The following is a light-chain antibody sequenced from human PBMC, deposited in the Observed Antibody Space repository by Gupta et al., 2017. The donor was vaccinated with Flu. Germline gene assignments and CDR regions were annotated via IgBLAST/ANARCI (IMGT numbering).Light chain of an antibody. V-gene: IGKV3-15*01. CDR3: QQYNNWPPWT. CDR2: GAS. J-gene: IGKJ1*01. CDR1: QSVSSN. Sequence: ATLPVSPGERATLSCRASQSVSSNLAWYQQKPGQAPRLLIFGASTRATGIPARFSGSGSGTEFTLTISSLQSEDFAVYYCQQYNNWPPWTFGQGTKVEIK.